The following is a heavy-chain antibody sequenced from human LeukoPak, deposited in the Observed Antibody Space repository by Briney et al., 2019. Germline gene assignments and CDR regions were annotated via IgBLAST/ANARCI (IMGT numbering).Heavy chain of an antibody. V-gene: IGHV4-38-2*02. CDR1: GYSISSGYY. CDR2: IYHSGTI. D-gene: IGHD7-27*01. Sequence: SETLSLTCTVSGYSISSGYYWGWIRQPPGKGLEWLASIYHSGTIYYNPSLKSRVTMSVDTSKNQFSLKLTSVTAADTAVYYCARDYQLGRKNNWFDPWGQGTLVTVSS. CDR3: ARDYQLGRKNNWFDP. J-gene: IGHJ5*02.